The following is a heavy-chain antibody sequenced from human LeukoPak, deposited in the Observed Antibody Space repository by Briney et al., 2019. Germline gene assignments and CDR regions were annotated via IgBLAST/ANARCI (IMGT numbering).Heavy chain of an antibody. Sequence: SETLSLTCTVSGGSISSGDYYWSWIRQPPGKGLEWIGYISYSGSTNYNPSLKSRVTISVDTSKNQFSLKLSSVTAADTAVYYCARYIWGSYPTFEDYWGQGTLVAVTS. V-gene: IGHV4-61*08. D-gene: IGHD3-16*02. J-gene: IGHJ4*02. CDR1: GGSISSGDYY. CDR3: ARYIWGSYPTFEDY. CDR2: ISYSGST.